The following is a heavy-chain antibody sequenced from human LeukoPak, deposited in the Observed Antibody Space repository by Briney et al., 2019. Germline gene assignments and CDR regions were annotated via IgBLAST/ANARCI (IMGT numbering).Heavy chain of an antibody. Sequence: PGGSLRLSCAASGFTFSSYSMNWVRQAPGKGLEWVSSISSSSSYIYYADSVKGRFTISRDNAKNSLYLQMNSLRAEDTAVYYCARDFSGTTAYYYYYYMDVWGKGTTVTVSS. CDR1: GFTFSSYS. V-gene: IGHV3-21*01. CDR3: ARDFSGTTAYYYYYYMDV. D-gene: IGHD2-21*02. J-gene: IGHJ6*03. CDR2: ISSSSSYI.